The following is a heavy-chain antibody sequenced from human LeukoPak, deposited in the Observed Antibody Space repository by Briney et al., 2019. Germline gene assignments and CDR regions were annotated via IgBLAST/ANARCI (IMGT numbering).Heavy chain of an antibody. V-gene: IGHV1-2*02. Sequence: ASVKVSCKASGYTFTGYYMHWVRQAPGQGLEWMGWINPNSGGTNYAQKFQGRVTMTRDTSISTAYMELSRLRSDDTAVYYCARDNVLLWFGESAAAYYYYYMDVWGKGTTVTISS. CDR3: ARDNVLLWFGESAAAYYYYYMDV. D-gene: IGHD3-10*01. CDR1: GYTFTGYY. CDR2: INPNSGGT. J-gene: IGHJ6*03.